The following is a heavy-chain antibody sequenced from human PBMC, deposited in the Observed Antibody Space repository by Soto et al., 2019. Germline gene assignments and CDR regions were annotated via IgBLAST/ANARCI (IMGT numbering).Heavy chain of an antibody. CDR2: ISAYNGNT. D-gene: IGHD3-22*01. CDR3: ARDGNLNYYDSSGYYVFDY. CDR1: GYTFTSYG. V-gene: IGHV1-18*01. Sequence: QVQLVQSGAEVKKPGASVKVSCKASGYTFTSYGISWVRQAPGQGLEWMGWISAYNGNTNYAQKLQGRVTMTTDTSTSPAYMELRSLRSDDTAVYYCARDGNLNYYDSSGYYVFDYWGQGTLVTVSS. J-gene: IGHJ4*02.